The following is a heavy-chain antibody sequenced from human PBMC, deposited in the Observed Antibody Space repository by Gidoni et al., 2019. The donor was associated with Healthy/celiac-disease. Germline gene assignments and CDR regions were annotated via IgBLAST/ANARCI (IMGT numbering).Heavy chain of an antibody. Sequence: EVQLVESGGGLVQPGGSLRLSCAASGFTFSSYSMNWVRQAPGKGLEWVSYISSSSSTIYYADSVKGRFTISRDNAKNSLYLQMNSLRAEDTAVYYCARVVESSGRIPLENDYWGQGTLVTVSS. D-gene: IGHD6-19*01. J-gene: IGHJ4*02. CDR3: ARVVESSGRIPLENDY. CDR1: GFTFSSYS. CDR2: ISSSSSTI. V-gene: IGHV3-48*01.